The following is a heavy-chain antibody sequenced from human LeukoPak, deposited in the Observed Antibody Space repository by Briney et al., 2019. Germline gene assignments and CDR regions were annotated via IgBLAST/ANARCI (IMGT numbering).Heavy chain of an antibody. D-gene: IGHD3-22*01. J-gene: IGHJ6*02. CDR2: ISGSGGST. CDR1: GFTFSSYG. Sequence: PGGSLRLSCAASGFTFSSYGMSWVRQAPGKGLEWVSAISGSGGSTYYADSVKGRFTISRDNSKNTLYLQMNSLRAEDTAVYYCAKIRITMIVVAGGMDVWGQGTTVTVSS. V-gene: IGHV3-23*01. CDR3: AKIRITMIVVAGGMDV.